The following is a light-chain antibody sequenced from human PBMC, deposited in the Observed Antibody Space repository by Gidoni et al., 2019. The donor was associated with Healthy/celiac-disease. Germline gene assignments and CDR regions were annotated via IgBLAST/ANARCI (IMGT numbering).Light chain of an antibody. Sequence: SVSGSRGQSVTISCTGTSSDVGGYNYVSWYQQHPGKAPKLMIYDVSKRPSGVPDRFSGSKSGNTASLTISGLQAEDEADYYCCSYAGSYTFVVFGGGTKLTVL. CDR2: DVS. V-gene: IGLV2-11*01. J-gene: IGLJ2*01. CDR3: CSYAGSYTFVV. CDR1: SSDVGGYNY.